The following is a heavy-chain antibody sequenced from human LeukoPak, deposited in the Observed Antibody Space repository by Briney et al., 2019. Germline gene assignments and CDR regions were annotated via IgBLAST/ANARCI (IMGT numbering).Heavy chain of an antibody. CDR2: TYYSGST. CDR3: ARGYEAAAGTVFDY. Sequence: PSETLSLTCTVSGGSISSYYWSWIRQPPGRGLEWIGYTYYSGSTNYNPSLKSRVTISVDTSKNQFSLKLSSVTAADTAVYYCARGYEAAAGTVFDYWGQGTLVTVSS. D-gene: IGHD6-13*01. V-gene: IGHV4-59*01. CDR1: GGSISSYY. J-gene: IGHJ4*02.